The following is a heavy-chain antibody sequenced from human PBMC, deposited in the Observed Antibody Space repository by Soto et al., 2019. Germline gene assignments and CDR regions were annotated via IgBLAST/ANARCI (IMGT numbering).Heavy chain of an antibody. J-gene: IGHJ5*02. CDR1: VFTFSEYS. Sequence: PWGSLRLSCSASVFTFSEYSMHWVRQAPGKGLQYVSTISSDGDITYYADSVKGRFTISRDNSKNTLYLQMNSLRPEDTAVYYCVKVSTFYDILTGYYSTNFFDPWGQGTLVTVSS. D-gene: IGHD3-9*01. CDR2: ISSDGDIT. CDR3: VKVSTFYDILTGYYSTNFFDP. V-gene: IGHV3-64D*06.